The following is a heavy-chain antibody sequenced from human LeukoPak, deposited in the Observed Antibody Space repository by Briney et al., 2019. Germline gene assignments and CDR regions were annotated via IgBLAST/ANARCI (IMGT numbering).Heavy chain of an antibody. J-gene: IGHJ6*02. CDR1: GGSISSSSYY. D-gene: IGHD1-26*01. V-gene: IGHV4-39*07. Sequence: SETLSLTCTVSGGSISSSSYYWGWIRQPPGKGLEWIGRIYTSGSTNYNPSLKSRVTMSVDTSKNQFSLKLSSVTAADTAVYYCARGRGSYYGSKLTYGMDVWGQGTTVTVSS. CDR2: IYTSGST. CDR3: ARGRGSYYGSKLTYGMDV.